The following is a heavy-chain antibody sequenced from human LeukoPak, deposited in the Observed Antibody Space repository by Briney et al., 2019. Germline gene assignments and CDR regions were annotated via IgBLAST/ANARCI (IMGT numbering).Heavy chain of an antibody. CDR3: ARSDIVVVVAAREGFDY. Sequence: GESLKISCKGSGYTFTSYWIGWVRQMPGKGLEWMGLRNPADSDTRYSPSFQGQVTISVDKSISTAYLEWSRLRSDDTAVYYCARSDIVVVVAAREGFDYWGQGTLVTVSS. CDR1: GYTFTSYW. J-gene: IGHJ4*02. CDR2: RNPADSDT. D-gene: IGHD2-15*01. V-gene: IGHV5-51*01.